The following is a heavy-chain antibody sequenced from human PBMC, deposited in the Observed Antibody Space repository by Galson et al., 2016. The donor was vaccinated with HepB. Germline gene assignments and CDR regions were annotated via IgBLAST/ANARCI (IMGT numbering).Heavy chain of an antibody. J-gene: IGHJ5*02. CDR3: ARVKRWGSGTPIDP. D-gene: IGHD3-10*01. Sequence: SETLSLTCTVSGGSVSSGSFYWSWIRQPPGKGLEWIGYIYYTGSTNYNPPLKSRVSISAATSKNQFSLKLSSVTAADTAVYYCARVKRWGSGTPIDPWGQGTLVTVSS. CDR2: IYYTGST. CDR1: GGSVSSGSFY. V-gene: IGHV4-61*01.